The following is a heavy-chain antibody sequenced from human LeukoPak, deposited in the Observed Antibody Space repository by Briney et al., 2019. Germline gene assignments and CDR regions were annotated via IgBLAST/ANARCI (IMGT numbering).Heavy chain of an antibody. CDR2: ISKDGINK. D-gene: IGHD4-17*01. V-gene: IGHV3-30*04. CDR3: AKAETVTQRGYFDY. Sequence: GMSLRLSCAASGFTFSTYAMHWVRQAPGKGLEWVAVISKDGINKYYGGSVKGRFTISRDNSKNTLYLQMNSLRAEDTAVYYCAKAETVTQRGYFDYWGQGTLVTVSS. CDR1: GFTFSTYA. J-gene: IGHJ4*02.